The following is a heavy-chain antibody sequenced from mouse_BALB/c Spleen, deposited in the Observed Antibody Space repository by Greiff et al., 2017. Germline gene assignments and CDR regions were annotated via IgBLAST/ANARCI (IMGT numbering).Heavy chain of an antibody. J-gene: IGHJ2*01. CDR2: ISSGGGST. D-gene: IGHD2-12*01. V-gene: IGHV5-12-1*01. CDR1: GFAFSSYD. Sequence: EVKLVESGGGLVKPGGSLKLSCAASGFAFSSYDMSWVRQTPEKRLEWVAYISSGGGSTYYPDTVKGRFTISRDNAKNTLYLQMSSLKSEDTAMYYCARHERGYYPDYWGQGTTLTVSS. CDR3: ARHERGYYPDY.